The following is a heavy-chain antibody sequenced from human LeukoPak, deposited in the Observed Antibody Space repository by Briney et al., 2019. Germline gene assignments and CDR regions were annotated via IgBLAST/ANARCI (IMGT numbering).Heavy chain of an antibody. CDR2: ITSSSTI. Sequence: GGSLRLSCAASGFTFSSYNMIWVRQAPGKGLEWVSYITSSSTIYYADSVKGRFTISRDNAKNSLYLQMNSLRDEDTAVYYCAREYSSSSGSVSDYWGQGTLVTVSS. CDR3: AREYSSSSGSVSDY. J-gene: IGHJ4*02. D-gene: IGHD6-6*01. V-gene: IGHV3-48*02. CDR1: GFTFSSYN.